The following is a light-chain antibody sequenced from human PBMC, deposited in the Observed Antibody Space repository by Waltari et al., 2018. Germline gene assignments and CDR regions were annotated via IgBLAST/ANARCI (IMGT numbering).Light chain of an antibody. V-gene: IGLV3-19*01. CDR3: NTRDMSGDVV. CDR1: SLRIYY. J-gene: IGLJ2*01. Sequence: SSELSQAPAVSVALGQTVRIPCQGDSLRIYYASWSRQKPGQSPVLLIYGKNNRPSGIPDRFSASSSGNTASLTITGARAEDEADYYCNTRDMSGDVVFGGGTKLTVL. CDR2: GKN.